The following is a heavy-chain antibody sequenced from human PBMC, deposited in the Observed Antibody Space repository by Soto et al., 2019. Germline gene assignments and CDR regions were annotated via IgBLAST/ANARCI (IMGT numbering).Heavy chain of an antibody. J-gene: IGHJ6*02. Sequence: SVKVSGRASGGTCSSCAISWVRQAPGQGLEWMGGIIPIFGTANYAQKFQGRVTITADKSTSTAYMELSSLRSEDTAVYYCARTKTYSSSSEVYYYYGMDVWGQGTTVTVSS. CDR1: GGTCSSCA. D-gene: IGHD6-6*01. CDR2: IIPIFGTA. V-gene: IGHV1-69*06. CDR3: ARTKTYSSSSEVYYYYGMDV.